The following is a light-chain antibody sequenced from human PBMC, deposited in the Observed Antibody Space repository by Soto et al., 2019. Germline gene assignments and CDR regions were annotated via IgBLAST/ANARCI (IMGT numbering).Light chain of an antibody. J-gene: IGKJ4*01. Sequence: ETVLTQSPGTLSLSPGERATLSCRASQSVRSSYLAWYQQKPGQAPRLLIYGASSRATGIPDRFSGSGSGTDFTLTISRLEPEDSAVYYCQQYGSSPLTFGGGTKVEIK. V-gene: IGKV3-20*01. CDR1: QSVRSSY. CDR2: GAS. CDR3: QQYGSSPLT.